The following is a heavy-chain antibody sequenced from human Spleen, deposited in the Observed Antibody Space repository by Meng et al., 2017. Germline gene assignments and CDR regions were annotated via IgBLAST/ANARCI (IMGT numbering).Heavy chain of an antibody. J-gene: IGHJ2*01. D-gene: IGHD6-13*01. CDR2: IYTGDSDT. V-gene: IGHV5-51*01. CDR1: GFSFTSYW. Sequence: EVHLVQSGAEVKEPGESLKISCKGSGFSFTSYWIAWVRQMPGKGLEWMGIIYTGDSDTXYSPSFQGQVTILVDKSISAAYLQWSSLKASDTAMYYCARQAAIAAGGTGYFDLWGRGTLVTVSS. CDR3: ARQAAIAAGGTGYFDL.